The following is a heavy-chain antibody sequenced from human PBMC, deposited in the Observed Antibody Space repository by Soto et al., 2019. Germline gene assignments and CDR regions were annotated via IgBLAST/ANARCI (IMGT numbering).Heavy chain of an antibody. CDR2: IYYSGST. Sequence: SETLSLTCTVSGGSISSYYWSWIRQPPGKGLEWIGYIYYSGSTNYNPSLKSRVTISVDTSKNQFSLKLSSVTAADTAVYYCARVLWFGELYTNYYGMDVWGQGTTVTVSS. J-gene: IGHJ6*02. V-gene: IGHV4-59*12. D-gene: IGHD3-10*01. CDR1: GGSISSYY. CDR3: ARVLWFGELYTNYYGMDV.